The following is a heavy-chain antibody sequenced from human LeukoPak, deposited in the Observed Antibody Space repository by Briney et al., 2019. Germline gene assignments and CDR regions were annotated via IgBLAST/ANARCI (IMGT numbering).Heavy chain of an antibody. V-gene: IGHV4-59*01. CDR2: IYYSGST. Sequence: SETLSLTCTVSGGSISSYYWSWIRQPPGKGLEWIGYIYYSGSTNYNPSLKSRVTISVDTSKNQFSLKLSSVTAADTAVYYCARGVYVEVFDYWGQGTLVTVSS. CDR3: ARGVYVEVFDY. J-gene: IGHJ4*02. D-gene: IGHD6-13*01. CDR1: GGSISSYY.